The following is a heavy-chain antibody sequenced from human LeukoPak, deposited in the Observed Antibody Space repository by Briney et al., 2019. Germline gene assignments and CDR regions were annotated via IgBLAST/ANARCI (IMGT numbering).Heavy chain of an antibody. CDR3: ARTITMFGVVLALNWFEP. Sequence: ASVKVSCKASGYTFTSYGISWVRQAPGQGLEWMGWISGYNGNTNYAEKLQGRVTMTTDTSTSTVYMEVRSLRSDDTAIYYCARTITMFGVVLALNWFEPWGQGTLVTVSS. CDR2: ISGYNGNT. V-gene: IGHV1-18*01. D-gene: IGHD3-3*01. J-gene: IGHJ5*02. CDR1: GYTFTSYG.